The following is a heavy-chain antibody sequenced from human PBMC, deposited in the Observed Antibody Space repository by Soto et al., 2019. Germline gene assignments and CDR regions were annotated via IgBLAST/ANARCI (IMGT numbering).Heavy chain of an antibody. V-gene: IGHV3-30-3*01. CDR2: VSHDGSNK. CDR3: ARVSIAVAGIAYYFDY. D-gene: IGHD6-19*01. J-gene: IGHJ4*02. Sequence: QVQLVESGGGVVQPGRSLRLSCAASGFSFSSCAMHWVRQAPGKGLEWVAVVSHDGSNKYYADSVKGRVTISRDNSINTMHLQINSLRVEDTAVYYCARVSIAVAGIAYYFDYWGQGTLVTVSS. CDR1: GFSFSSCA.